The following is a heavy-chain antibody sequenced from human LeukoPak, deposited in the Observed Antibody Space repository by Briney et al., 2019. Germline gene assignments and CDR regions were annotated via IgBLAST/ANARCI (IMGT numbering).Heavy chain of an antibody. CDR3: ARDEYGVFDY. J-gene: IGHJ4*02. CDR1: GFTFSSYS. Sequence: GGSLRLSCAASGFTFSSYSMNWVRQAPGKGLEWVSYISSSSSAIYYADSVKGRFTISRDNAKNSLYLQTNSLRDEDTAVYYCARDEYGVFDYWGQGTLVTVSS. V-gene: IGHV3-48*02. CDR2: ISSSSSAI. D-gene: IGHD4-17*01.